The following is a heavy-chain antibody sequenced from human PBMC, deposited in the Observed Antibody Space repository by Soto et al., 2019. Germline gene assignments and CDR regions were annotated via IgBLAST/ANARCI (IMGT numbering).Heavy chain of an antibody. CDR2: TYYRSKWYN. D-gene: IGHD2-8*01. V-gene: IGHV6-1*01. CDR1: GDSVSSNSAA. J-gene: IGHJ5*02. CDR3: ARVLLKYCTNGVCYTSWFDP. Sequence: SQTLSLTCAISGDSVSSNSAAWNWIRQSPSRGLEWLGRTYYRSKWYNDYAVSVKSRITINPDTSKNQFSLQLNSVTPEDTAVYYCARVLLKYCTNGVCYTSWFDPWGQGTLVTVSS.